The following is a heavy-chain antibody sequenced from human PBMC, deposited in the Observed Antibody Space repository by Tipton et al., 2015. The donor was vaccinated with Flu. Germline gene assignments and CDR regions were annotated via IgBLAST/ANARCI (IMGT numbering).Heavy chain of an antibody. CDR2: ISSSGRTI. CDR3: ARERNSACSYWDY. D-gene: IGHD2-8*02. Sequence: SLRLSCAASGFTFSSYSLNWVRQAPGKGLEWVSYISSSGRTIYYTDSVKGRFTISRDNAKNSLYLQMSSLRAEDTAVYYCARERNSACSYWDYWGQGNLATVSS. CDR1: GFTFSSYS. J-gene: IGHJ4*02. V-gene: IGHV3-48*04.